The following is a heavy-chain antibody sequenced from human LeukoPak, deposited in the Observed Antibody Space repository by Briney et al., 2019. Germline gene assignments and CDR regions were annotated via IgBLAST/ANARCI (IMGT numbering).Heavy chain of an antibody. Sequence: GGSLRLSCAASGFTFSSYAMHWVRQAPGKGLEWVAVISYDGSNKYYADSVKGRFTISRDNAQNSLYLQMNSLRAEDTAIYYCVRDRGTYRPIDYWGQGTLVTVSS. CDR3: VRDRGTYRPIDY. V-gene: IGHV3-30-3*01. CDR1: GFTFSSYA. CDR2: ISYDGSNK. D-gene: IGHD1-26*01. J-gene: IGHJ4*02.